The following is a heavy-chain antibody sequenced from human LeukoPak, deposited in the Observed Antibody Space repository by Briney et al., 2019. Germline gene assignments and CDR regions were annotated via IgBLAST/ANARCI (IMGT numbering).Heavy chain of an antibody. J-gene: IGHJ4*02. CDR2: ISYDGSNK. CDR3: ARASYKWLFTGGYFDY. CDR1: GFTFSSYA. V-gene: IGHV3-30-3*01. D-gene: IGHD3-22*01. Sequence: PGRSLRLSCAASGFTFSSYAMHWVRQAPGKGLEWVAVISYDGSNKYYADSVKGRFTISRDNSKNTLYLQMNSLRAEDTAVYYCARASYKWLFTGGYFDYWGQGTLVTVSS.